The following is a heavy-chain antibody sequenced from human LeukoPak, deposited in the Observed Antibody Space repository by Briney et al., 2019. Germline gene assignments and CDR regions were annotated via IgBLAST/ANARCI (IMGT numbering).Heavy chain of an antibody. J-gene: IGHJ5*02. Sequence: GESLKISCKGSGYMFSNYWIGWVRHMLGKGLEWMGVIYPGDSDTRYSPSFEGQVTFSADKSTSTAFLQWSSLKASDTAMYYCARHAYDSDTWGQGTLVTVSS. CDR1: GYMFSNYW. CDR2: IYPGDSDT. D-gene: IGHD3-22*01. V-gene: IGHV5-51*01. CDR3: ARHAYDSDT.